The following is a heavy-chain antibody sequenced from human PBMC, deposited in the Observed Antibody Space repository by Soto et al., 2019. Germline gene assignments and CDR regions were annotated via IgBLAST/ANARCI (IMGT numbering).Heavy chain of an antibody. D-gene: IGHD2-15*01. V-gene: IGHV1-18*01. CDR2: ISIEKGDT. CDR3: ARCDCSVGSCCTCWHFDL. J-gene: IGHJ2*01. Sequence: QVQVVQSGAEVKKPGASVKVACKASGYSFDTFGMSWVRQAPGQGLEWMGWISIEKGDTNSAQKFQDRVTMTTDTSTSTAYMELRSLTSDDTAVYYGARCDCSVGSCCTCWHFDLWGRGTLVTVSS. CDR1: GYSFDTFG.